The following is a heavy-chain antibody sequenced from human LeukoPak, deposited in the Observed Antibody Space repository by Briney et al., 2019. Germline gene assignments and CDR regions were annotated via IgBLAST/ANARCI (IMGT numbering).Heavy chain of an antibody. V-gene: IGHV4-59*11. D-gene: IGHD3-3*01. CDR1: GGSISSHG. CDR3: ARIANHDFWSGDDKNYYYYYYMDV. Sequence: PSETLSLTCTVSGGSISSHGWSWIRHPPGKGLGWVRYIYLSGSTTNEPSLKSRDTMAAQPPNNPLSPKLSSVTDANRAVFYCARIANHDFWSGDDKNYYYYYYMDVWGKGTTVTVS. CDR2: IYLSGST. J-gene: IGHJ6*03.